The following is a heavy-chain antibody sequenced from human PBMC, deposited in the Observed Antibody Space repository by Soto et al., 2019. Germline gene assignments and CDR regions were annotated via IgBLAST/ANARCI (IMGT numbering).Heavy chain of an antibody. CDR1: GDSISSYY. CDR3: ARRAGAVPGRIDF. CDR2: IYYTGST. J-gene: IGHJ4*02. D-gene: IGHD6-19*01. Sequence: HVQLQESGPGLVKPSETLSLICTVSGDSISSYYWSWIRQPPGKGLDWIGFIYYTGSTNYNPSLKTRVTISVDTSKNQLSLKLSSVTAADTAVYYCARRAGAVPGRIDFWGQGTLVTVSS. V-gene: IGHV4-59*08.